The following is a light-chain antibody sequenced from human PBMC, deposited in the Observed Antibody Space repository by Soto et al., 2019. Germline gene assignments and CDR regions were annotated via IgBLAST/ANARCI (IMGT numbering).Light chain of an antibody. Sequence: QSALTQPASVSGSPGQSITISCTGTSSDVGGYNYVSWYQQYPGKAPKLMIYEVSNRPSGVSNRFSGSKSGNTASLTISGLQAEDEADYYCSSYTSSITDVFGTGTKLTVL. J-gene: IGLJ1*01. V-gene: IGLV2-14*01. CDR3: SSYTSSITDV. CDR1: SSDVGGYNY. CDR2: EVS.